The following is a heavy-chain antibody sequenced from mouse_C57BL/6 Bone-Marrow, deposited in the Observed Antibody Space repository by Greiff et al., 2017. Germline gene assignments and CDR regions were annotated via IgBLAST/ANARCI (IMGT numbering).Heavy chain of an antibody. CDR2: ISNLAYSI. J-gene: IGHJ4*01. CDR3: ARRAGTNYAMDY. CDR1: GFTFSDYG. D-gene: IGHD4-1*01. V-gene: IGHV5-15*01. Sequence: EVMLVESGGGLVQPGGSLKLSCAASGFTFSDYGMAWVRQAPRKGPEWVAFISNLAYSISYADTVTGRFTISRENAKNTLYLEMSSLRSEDTAMYYCARRAGTNYAMDYWGQGTSVTVSS.